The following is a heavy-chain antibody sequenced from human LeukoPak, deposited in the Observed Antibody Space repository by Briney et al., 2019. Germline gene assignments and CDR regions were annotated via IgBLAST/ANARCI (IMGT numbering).Heavy chain of an antibody. V-gene: IGHV3-74*01. J-gene: IGHJ4*02. D-gene: IGHD2-21*02. CDR3: ARDLRGIVVVTAIDY. Sequence: GGSLRLSCAASGFTFSSYWTHWVRQAPGKGLVWVSRVNTDGSSTTYADSVKGRFTISRDNAKNTLYLQMNSLRAEDTAVYYCARDLRGIVVVTAIDYWGQGTLVTVSS. CDR1: GFTFSSYW. CDR2: VNTDGSST.